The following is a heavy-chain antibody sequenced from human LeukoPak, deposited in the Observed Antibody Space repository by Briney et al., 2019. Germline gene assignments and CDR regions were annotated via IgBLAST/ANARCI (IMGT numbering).Heavy chain of an antibody. D-gene: IGHD3-22*01. Sequence: SETLSLTCTVSGVSISSSNFYWDWIRQPPGKGLEWIGNIYYSGTTYYNPSLKSRVTISLDTSKNQFSLKLNSVTAADTAVYYCARAVYDSSGYYYYYFDYWGQGTLVTVSS. CDR2: IYYSGTT. CDR3: ARAVYDSSGYYYYYFDY. V-gene: IGHV4-39*01. CDR1: GVSISSSNFY. J-gene: IGHJ4*02.